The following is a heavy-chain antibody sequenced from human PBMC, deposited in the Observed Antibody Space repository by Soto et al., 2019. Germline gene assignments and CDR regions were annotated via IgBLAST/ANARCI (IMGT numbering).Heavy chain of an antibody. CDR3: ARGSSGWYGKYYFDY. J-gene: IGHJ4*02. Sequence: SVKVSCKASGYTFTSYAMHWVRQAPGQRLEWMGWINAGNGNTKYSQKFQGRVTITRDTSASTAYMELSSLRSEDTAVYYCARGSSGWYGKYYFDYWGQGTLFTVSS. CDR2: INAGNGNT. V-gene: IGHV1-3*01. CDR1: GYTFTSYA. D-gene: IGHD6-19*01.